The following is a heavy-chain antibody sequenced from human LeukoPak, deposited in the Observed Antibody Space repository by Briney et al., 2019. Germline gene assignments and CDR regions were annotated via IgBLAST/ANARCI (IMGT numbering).Heavy chain of an antibody. V-gene: IGHV3-23*01. CDR3: ARQVGPDY. J-gene: IGHJ4*02. Sequence: GGSLRLPCAVSGFTFRNYAMIWVRQAPGKGLEWVSAIGGSGSHTYFAYSVKGRFTISRDNSKNALYLQMNSLRAGDTAVYYCARQVGPDYWGQGTLVTISS. CDR1: GFTFRNYA. CDR2: IGGSGSHT.